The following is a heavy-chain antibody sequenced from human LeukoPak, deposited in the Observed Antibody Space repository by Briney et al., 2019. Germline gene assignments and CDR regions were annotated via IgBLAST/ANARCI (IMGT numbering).Heavy chain of an antibody. D-gene: IGHD1-7*01. CDR3: ARDRDWNSGFDY. Sequence: GGSLRLSCAASGFTFSSYEMNWVRQAPGKGLEWVSSISTSSSYIYYADSVKGRFTISRDNARNSLYLQVNSLRAEDTAVYYCARDRDWNSGFDYWGQGTLVTVSS. J-gene: IGHJ4*02. CDR2: ISTSSSYI. V-gene: IGHV3-21*01. CDR1: GFTFSSYE.